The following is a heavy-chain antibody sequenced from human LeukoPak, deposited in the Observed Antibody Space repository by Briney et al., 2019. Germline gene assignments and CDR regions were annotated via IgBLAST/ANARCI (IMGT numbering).Heavy chain of an antibody. Sequence: ASVKVSCKASGYTFTGYYMHWVRQAPGQELEWMGWINPNSGGTNYAQKFQGRVTMTRDTSISTAYMELSRLRSDDTAVYYCATRDVVVAATEHDYWGQGTLVTVSS. D-gene: IGHD2-15*01. J-gene: IGHJ4*02. CDR2: INPNSGGT. CDR1: GYTFTGYY. V-gene: IGHV1-2*02. CDR3: ATRDVVVAATEHDY.